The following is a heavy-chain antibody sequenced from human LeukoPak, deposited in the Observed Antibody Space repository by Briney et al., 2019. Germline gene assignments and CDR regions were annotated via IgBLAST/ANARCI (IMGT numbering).Heavy chain of an antibody. CDR2: IIPIFGTA. Sequence: SVKVSCKASGGTFSSYAISWVRQAPGQGLEWMGGIIPIFGTANYAQKFQGRVTITADESTSTAYMELSSLRSEDTAVYYCARDIGIAARLVELKGYYYGMDVWGQGTRSPSP. D-gene: IGHD6-6*01. J-gene: IGHJ6*02. CDR1: GGTFSSYA. V-gene: IGHV1-69*13. CDR3: ARDIGIAARLVELKGYYYGMDV.